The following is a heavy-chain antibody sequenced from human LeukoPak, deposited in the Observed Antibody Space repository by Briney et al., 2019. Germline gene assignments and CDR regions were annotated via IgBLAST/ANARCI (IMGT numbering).Heavy chain of an antibody. V-gene: IGHV1-8*03. CDR3: ARSSRRSGWGPNRSDFDP. CDR1: GYTFTSYD. D-gene: IGHD3-22*01. J-gene: IGHJ5*02. Sequence: GASVKVSCKASGYTFTSYDINWVRQATGQGLEWMGWVNPNSGNTGYAQKFQGRVTITRNTSISTAYMELSSLRSEDTAVYYCARSSRRSGWGPNRSDFDPWGQGTLVTVSS. CDR2: VNPNSGNT.